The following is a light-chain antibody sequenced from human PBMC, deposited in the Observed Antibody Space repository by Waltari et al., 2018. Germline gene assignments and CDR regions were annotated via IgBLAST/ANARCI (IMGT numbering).Light chain of an antibody. Sequence: QSALTQPASVSASPGQSITISCTGTSSDVGGYNHVSWYQQHPGKAPKLIIYEVTSRPSGVSDRFSASKSGNTASLAISGLQGEDEADYYCSSFSSRGTLVVFGGGTKLTVL. V-gene: IGLV2-14*01. J-gene: IGLJ3*02. CDR2: EVT. CDR3: SSFSSRGTLVV. CDR1: SSDVGGYNH.